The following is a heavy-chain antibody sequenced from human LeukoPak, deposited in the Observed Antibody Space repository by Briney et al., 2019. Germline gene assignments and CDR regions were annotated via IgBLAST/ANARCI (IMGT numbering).Heavy chain of an antibody. CDR3: ARHGGYSSSWYKNDAFDI. J-gene: IGHJ3*02. CDR1: GGSISSYY. CDR2: IYYSGST. Sequence: SETLSLTCTVSGGSISSYYWGWIRQPPGKGLEWIGSIYYSGSTYYNPSLKSRVTISVDTSKNQFSLKLSSVTAADTAVYYCARHGGYSSSWYKNDAFDIWGQGTMVTVSS. V-gene: IGHV4-39*01. D-gene: IGHD6-13*01.